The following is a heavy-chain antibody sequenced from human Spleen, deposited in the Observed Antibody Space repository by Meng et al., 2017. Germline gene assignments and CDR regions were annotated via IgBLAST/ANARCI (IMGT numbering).Heavy chain of an antibody. J-gene: IGHJ4*02. V-gene: IGHV4-4*02. CDR3: ARWDRSGSYQVY. Sequence: QVQRQESGPGLVKPSGTLSPTCAVSGGSISNSYWWSWVRQPPGQGLEWIGEIYHSGSTNYNPSLKSRVTISVDKSKNQFSLNLSSVTAADTAVYYCARWDRSGSYQVYWGQGTLVTVSS. CDR2: IYHSGST. CDR1: GGSISNSYW. D-gene: IGHD1-26*01.